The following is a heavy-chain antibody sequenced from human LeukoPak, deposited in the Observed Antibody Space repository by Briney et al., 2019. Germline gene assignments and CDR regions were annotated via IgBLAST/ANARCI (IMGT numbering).Heavy chain of an antibody. D-gene: IGHD5-24*01. Sequence: SETLSLTCTVSGGSISSYYWSWIRQPPGKGLEWIGEINHSGSTNYNPSLKSRVTISVDTSKNQFSLKLSSVTAADTAVYYCARGGRGKRWLQDYWGQGTLVTVSS. V-gene: IGHV4-34*01. CDR2: INHSGST. J-gene: IGHJ4*02. CDR3: ARGGRGKRWLQDY. CDR1: GGSISSYY.